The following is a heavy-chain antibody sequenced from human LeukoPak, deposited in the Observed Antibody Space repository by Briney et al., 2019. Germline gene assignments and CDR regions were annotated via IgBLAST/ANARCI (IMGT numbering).Heavy chain of an antibody. CDR1: GYSISSGYY. V-gene: IGHV4-38-2*01. D-gene: IGHD3-10*01. Sequence: SETLSLTCAVSGYSISSGYYWGWIRQPPGKGLERIGSIFHSGSTYYNPSLKSRVNMSVDTSKNQISLKLSSVTAADTAVCYCARASGSYGSGSYYYYGMDVWGKGTTVTVSS. J-gene: IGHJ6*04. CDR3: ARASGSYGSGSYYYYGMDV. CDR2: IFHSGST.